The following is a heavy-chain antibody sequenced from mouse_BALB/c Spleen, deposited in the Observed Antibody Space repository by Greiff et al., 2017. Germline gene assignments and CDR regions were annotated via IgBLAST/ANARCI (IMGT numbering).Heavy chain of an antibody. CDR2: IYPGSGST. V-gene: IGHV1-55*01. CDR3: ARDGNYEGYFDY. CDR1: GYNFTSYW. Sequence: QVHVKQPGAELVKPGTSVKLSCKASGYNFTSYWINWVKLRPGQGLEWIGDIYPGSGSTNYNEKFKSKATLTVDTSSSTAYMQLSSLASEDSALYYCARDGNYEGYFDYWGQGTTLTVSS. D-gene: IGHD2-1*01. J-gene: IGHJ2*01.